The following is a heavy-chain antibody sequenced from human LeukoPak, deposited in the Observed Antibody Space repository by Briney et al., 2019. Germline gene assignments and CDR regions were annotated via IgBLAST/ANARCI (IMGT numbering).Heavy chain of an antibody. CDR3: ARTRDGPLEY. CDR1: GFTFSSYE. Sequence: KAGGSLRLSCAASGFTFSSYEMNWVRQGPGKGLEWLSHISNSGSSIQYADSVKGRFTISRDNAKNSLYLQMNSLRAEDTAVYYCARTRDGPLEYWGQGTLVTVSS. J-gene: IGHJ4*02. V-gene: IGHV3-48*03. D-gene: IGHD5-24*01. CDR2: ISNSGSSI.